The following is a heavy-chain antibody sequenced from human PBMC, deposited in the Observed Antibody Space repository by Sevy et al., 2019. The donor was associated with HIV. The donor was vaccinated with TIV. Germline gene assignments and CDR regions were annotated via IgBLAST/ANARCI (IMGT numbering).Heavy chain of an antibody. CDR2: LWSHGRRE. CDR1: GFTFSNYA. V-gene: IGHV3-33*03. Sequence: GGSLRLSCAGSGFTFSNYAMHWVRQAPGKGLECVAGLWSHGRREYYADFAKGRFTIPRDNSKNTVYLHMDSLRTGDTAVYYGAKEDDAFDVWGQGTMVTGSS. CDR3: AKEDDAFDV. J-gene: IGHJ3*01.